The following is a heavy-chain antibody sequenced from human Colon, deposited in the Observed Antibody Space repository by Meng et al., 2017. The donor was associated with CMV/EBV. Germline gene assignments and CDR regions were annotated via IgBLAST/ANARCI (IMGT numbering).Heavy chain of an antibody. J-gene: IGHJ6*02. V-gene: IGHV3-11*04. CDR3: AREARYSGDSGTSSAMDV. CDR2: INSGGGTI. Sequence: GGSLRLSCATSGFTFSDYYMSWIRQAPGKGLEWVAYINSGGGTIYAESVKGRFTISRDNAKTSLYLQMNSLRAEDTAMYYCAREARYSGDSGTSSAMDVWGQGTTVTVSS. CDR1: GFTFSDYY. D-gene: IGHD2-2*01.